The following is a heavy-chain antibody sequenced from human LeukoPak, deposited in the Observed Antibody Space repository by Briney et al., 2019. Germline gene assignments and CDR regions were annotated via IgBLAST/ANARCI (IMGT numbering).Heavy chain of an antibody. D-gene: IGHD5-24*01. CDR3: ARGAQADGY. V-gene: IGHV3-11*05. Sequence: PGGSLRLSCAASGFTVSSNYMSWVRQAPGKGLEWVSYISTSSSNTNYADSVKGRFTISRDNAKNSLYLQMNSLRAEDTAVYYCARGAQADGYWGQGTLVTVSS. CDR2: ISTSSSNT. J-gene: IGHJ4*02. CDR1: GFTVSSNY.